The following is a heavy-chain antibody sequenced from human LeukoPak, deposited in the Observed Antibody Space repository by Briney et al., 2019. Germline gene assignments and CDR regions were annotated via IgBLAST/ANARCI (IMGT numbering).Heavy chain of an antibody. CDR2: ISAYNGNI. CDR1: GYTFTNYG. V-gene: IGHV1-18*01. CDR3: ARAAGVAVAGSHYYYDY. Sequence: ASVKVSCKSSGYTFTNYGVNWVRQAPGQGLEWMGWISAYNGNIDYAQRLQGRVTMTTDTSTTTAYMELRSLTSDDTAVYYCARAAGVAVAGSHYYYDYWGQGTLVTVSS. D-gene: IGHD6-19*01. J-gene: IGHJ4*02.